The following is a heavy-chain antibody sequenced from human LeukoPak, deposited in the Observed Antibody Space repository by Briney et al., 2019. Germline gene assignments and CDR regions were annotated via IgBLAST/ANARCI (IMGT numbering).Heavy chain of an antibody. CDR1: SGSSSSYY. CDR3: AGGNPSGRPGIGFDY. V-gene: IGHV4-59*01. Sequence: SETLSLTCTVSSGSSSSYYWSWIRQPPGKGLEWIGHVHYSETSRYNPSLESRVSITVETSKNHFSLRLSSVTAADTAVYYCAGGNPSGRPGIGFDYWGQGALVTVSS. J-gene: IGHJ4*02. CDR2: VHYSETS. D-gene: IGHD1-26*01.